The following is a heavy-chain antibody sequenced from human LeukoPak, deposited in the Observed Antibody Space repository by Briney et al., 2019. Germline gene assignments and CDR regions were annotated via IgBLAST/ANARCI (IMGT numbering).Heavy chain of an antibody. J-gene: IGHJ3*02. CDR1: GYTFTSYD. CDR2: MNPNSANT. CDR3: ARADNWNAFDI. V-gene: IGHV1-8*03. D-gene: IGHD1-1*01. Sequence: ASVKVSCKASGYTFTSYDINWVRQATGQGLEWLGWMNPNSANTGYAQKFQGRVTITRNTSITTAYMELNSLRSEDTDVYYCARADNWNAFDIWGQGTMVTVSS.